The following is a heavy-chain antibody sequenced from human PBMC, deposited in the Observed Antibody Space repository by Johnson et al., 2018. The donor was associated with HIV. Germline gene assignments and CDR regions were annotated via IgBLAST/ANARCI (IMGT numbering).Heavy chain of an antibody. CDR1: GFTFSSNY. D-gene: IGHD3-22*01. J-gene: IGHJ3*02. V-gene: IGHV3-66*02. CDR2: IYSGGST. Sequence: VQLVESGGGLVKPGGSLRLSCAASGFTFSSNYMSWVRQAPGKGLEWVSVIYSGGSTYYADSVKGRFTISRDNSKNTLYLQMNSLRAEDTAVYYCARGLITMIVVVTFDAFDIWGQGTMVTVSS. CDR3: ARGLITMIVVVTFDAFDI.